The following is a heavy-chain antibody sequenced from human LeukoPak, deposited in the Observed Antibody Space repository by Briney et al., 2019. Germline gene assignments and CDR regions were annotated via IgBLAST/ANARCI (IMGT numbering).Heavy chain of an antibody. D-gene: IGHD3-10*01. CDR3: ARVTTMAIDY. J-gene: IGHJ4*02. V-gene: IGHV3-74*01. CDR1: GFTFSTYW. CDR2: INSDGSST. Sequence: GGSLRLSCAASGFTFSTYWMHWVRQGPGKGLVWVSLINSDGSSTTYADSVKGRFTIPRDNAKNTLYLQMNSLRAEDTAVYYCARVTTMAIDYWGQGTLVTVSS.